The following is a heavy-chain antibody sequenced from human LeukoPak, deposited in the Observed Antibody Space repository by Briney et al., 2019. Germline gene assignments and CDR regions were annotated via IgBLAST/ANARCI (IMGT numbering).Heavy chain of an antibody. CDR2: IIPILGIA. CDR1: GGTFGSYT. J-gene: IGHJ4*02. Sequence: SVKVSCKASGGTFGSYTISWVRQAPRQGLEWMGRIIPILGIANYAQKFQGRVTITADKSTSTAYMELSSLRSEDTAVYYCARRDYYDSSGSLDYWGQGTLVTVSS. CDR3: ARRDYYDSSGSLDY. D-gene: IGHD3-22*01. V-gene: IGHV1-69*02.